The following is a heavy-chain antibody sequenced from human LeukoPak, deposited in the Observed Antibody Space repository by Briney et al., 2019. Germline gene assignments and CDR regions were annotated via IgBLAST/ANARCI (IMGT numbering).Heavy chain of an antibody. Sequence: GGSLRLSCAASGLTFSSYWMHWVRQAPGKRQMWVSRINSDGSITSYADSVKGRFTISRDNAKNTLYLQMNSLRAEDTAVYYCASSTVTTLNWYFALWGRGTLLTVSS. CDR2: INSDGSIT. CDR3: ASSTVTTLNWYFAL. V-gene: IGHV3-74*01. CDR1: GLTFSSYW. J-gene: IGHJ2*01. D-gene: IGHD4-17*01.